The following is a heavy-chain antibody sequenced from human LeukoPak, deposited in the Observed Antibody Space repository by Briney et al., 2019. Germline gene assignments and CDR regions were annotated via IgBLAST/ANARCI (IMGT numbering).Heavy chain of an antibody. D-gene: IGHD5-18*01. CDR3: ATDTGYSYGSSDY. J-gene: IGHJ4*02. V-gene: IGHV3-11*06. CDR1: GFTFSDSY. CDR2: ISSSSDYT. Sequence: PGGSLRLSCAASGFTFSDSYLSWIRQAPGKGLEWVSYISSSSDYTNYADSVKGRFTISRGNAKNSLYLQMNSLRADDTAVYYCATDTGYSYGSSDYWGQGTLVTVSS.